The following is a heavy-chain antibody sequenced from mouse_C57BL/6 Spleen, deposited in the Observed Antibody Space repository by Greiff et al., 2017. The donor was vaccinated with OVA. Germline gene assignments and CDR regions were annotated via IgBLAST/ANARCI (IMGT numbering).Heavy chain of an antibody. CDR2: IRSKSNNYAT. Sequence: EVKVVESGGGLVQPKGSLKLSCAASGFSFNTYAMNWVRQAPGKGLEWVARIRSKSNNYATYYADSVKDRFTISRDDSESMLYLQRNNLKTEDTAMDYCVRRGYDGAWFAYWGQGTLVTVSA. CDR1: GFSFNTYA. CDR3: VRRGYDGAWFAY. J-gene: IGHJ3*01. V-gene: IGHV10-1*01. D-gene: IGHD2-2*01.